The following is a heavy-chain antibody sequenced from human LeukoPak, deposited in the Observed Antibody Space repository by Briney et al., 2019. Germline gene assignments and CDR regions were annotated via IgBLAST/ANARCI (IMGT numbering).Heavy chain of an antibody. Sequence: SETLSLTCTVSGGSISSGDYYWTWIRQPAGKGLEWIGRIHTSGSTNYKPSLQSRVTIAIDTSKNQFSLKLSSVTPADTAVYYCARVWNRGWLDPWGQGTLVTVSS. J-gene: IGHJ5*02. CDR3: ARVWNRGWLDP. CDR1: GGSISSGDYY. CDR2: IHTSGST. D-gene: IGHD7-27*01. V-gene: IGHV4-61*02.